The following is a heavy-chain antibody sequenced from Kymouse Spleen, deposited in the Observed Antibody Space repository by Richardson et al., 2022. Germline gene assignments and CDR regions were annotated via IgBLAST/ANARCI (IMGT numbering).Heavy chain of an antibody. CDR1: GYTFTSYG. V-gene: IGHV1-18*01. J-gene: IGHJ6*02. CDR2: ISAYNGNT. D-gene: IGHD3-3*01. CDR3: ARENTIFGVARYYYYYGMDV. Sequence: QVQLVQSGAEVKKPGASVKVSCKASGYTFTSYGISWVRQAPGQGLEWMGWISAYNGNTNYAQKLQGRVTMTTDTSTSTAYMELRSLRSDDTAVYYCARENTIFGVARYYYYYGMDVWGQGTTVTVSS.